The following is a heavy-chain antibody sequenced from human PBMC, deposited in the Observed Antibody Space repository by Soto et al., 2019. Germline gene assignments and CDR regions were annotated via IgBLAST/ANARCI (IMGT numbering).Heavy chain of an antibody. CDR2: ISYDGSNK. J-gene: IGHJ4*02. V-gene: IGHV3-30*03. Sequence: GGSLRLSCLASGFTFSSYGMHWVRQAPGKGLEWVAVISYDGSNKYYADSVKGRFTISRDNSKNTLYLQMNSLRAEDTAVYYCATLWFGEPPGARPVDYWGQGTLVTVSS. CDR3: ATLWFGEPPGARPVDY. D-gene: IGHD3-10*01. CDR1: GFTFSSYG.